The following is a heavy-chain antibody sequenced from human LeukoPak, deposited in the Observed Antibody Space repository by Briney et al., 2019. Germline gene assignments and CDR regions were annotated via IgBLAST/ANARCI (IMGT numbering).Heavy chain of an antibody. CDR3: AKESSNWNYNPYFDY. CDR1: GFTFSSYG. Sequence: GGSLRLSCAASGFTFSSYGMSWVRQAPGKGLEWVSAISGSGGSTYYADSVKGRFTISRDNSKNTLYLQMNSLRAEDTAVYYCAKESSNWNYNPYFDYWGQGTLVTVSS. D-gene: IGHD1-7*01. J-gene: IGHJ4*02. V-gene: IGHV3-23*01. CDR2: ISGSGGST.